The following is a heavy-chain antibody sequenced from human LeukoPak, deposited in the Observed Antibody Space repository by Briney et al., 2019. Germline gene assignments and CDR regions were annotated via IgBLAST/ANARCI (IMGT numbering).Heavy chain of an antibody. J-gene: IGHJ4*02. CDR2: IIPILGIA. V-gene: IGHV1-69*04. Sequence: ASVKVSCKASGGTFSSYAISWLRQAPGQGLEWMGRIIPILGIANYAQKFQGRVTITADKSTSTAYMELSSLRSEDTAVYYCARDRWPDSSGYNYWGQGTLVTVSS. D-gene: IGHD3-22*01. CDR1: GGTFSSYA. CDR3: ARDRWPDSSGYNY.